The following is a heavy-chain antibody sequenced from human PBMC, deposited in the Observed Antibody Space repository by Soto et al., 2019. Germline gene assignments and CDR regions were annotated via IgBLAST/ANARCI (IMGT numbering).Heavy chain of an antibody. J-gene: IGHJ3*01. D-gene: IGHD1-1*01. CDR2: LYDVDGS. CDR1: GLTVSGKKY. CDR3: ATWHEREHAYDV. Sequence: LRLSCAASGLTVSGKKYVAWVRQAPGKGLEWVSALYDVDGSFYSDSAKGRFTTSSDSSKTTVYLQMNDLRPADTAVYYCATWHEREHAYDVWGQGTTVTVSS. V-gene: IGHV3-53*01.